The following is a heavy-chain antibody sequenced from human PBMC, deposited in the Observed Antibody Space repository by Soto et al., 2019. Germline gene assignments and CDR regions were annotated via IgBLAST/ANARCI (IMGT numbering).Heavy chain of an antibody. CDR1: GFIFSNYA. CDR2: ISYDGSNK. Sequence: QAHLVESGGGVVQPGRSLRLSCAASGFIFSNYAMHWVRRAPGKGLEWVGLISYDGSNKYYADSMKGRFTISRDNAKNTPFLQIDSLRPADAAVYHCAKEVGDRSAYYYVPTWFDPWGQGTLVTVSS. CDR3: AKEVGDRSAYYYVPTWFDP. D-gene: IGHD3-22*01. V-gene: IGHV3-30*18. J-gene: IGHJ5*02.